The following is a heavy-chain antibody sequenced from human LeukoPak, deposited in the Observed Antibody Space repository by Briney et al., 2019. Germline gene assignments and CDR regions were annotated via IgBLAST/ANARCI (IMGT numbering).Heavy chain of an antibody. CDR3: ARNYYGSGSYYDY. CDR2: IYYSGST. Sequence: SETLSLTCTVSGGSISSYYWGWIRQPPGKGLEWIGSIYYSGSTYYNPPLKSRVTISVDTSKNQFSLKLSSVTAADTAVYYCARNYYGSGSYYDYWGQGTLVTVSS. CDR1: GGSISSYY. J-gene: IGHJ4*02. D-gene: IGHD3-10*01. V-gene: IGHV4-39*07.